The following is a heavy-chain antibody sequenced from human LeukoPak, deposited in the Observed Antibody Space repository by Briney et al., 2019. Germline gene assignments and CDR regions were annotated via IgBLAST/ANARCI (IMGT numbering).Heavy chain of an antibody. V-gene: IGHV4-59*08. CDR3: ARHCSGANCYFYGMDV. D-gene: IGHD2-15*01. Sequence: SETLSLTCTVSGGSISSYYWSWIRQPPGKGLEWIGYIYYTGNTNYNPSLKSRVTISIDTSKNQISLKLSSVTAADTAVYYCARHCSGANCYFYGMDVWGQGTTVTVSS. CDR1: GGSISSYY. J-gene: IGHJ6*02. CDR2: IYYTGNT.